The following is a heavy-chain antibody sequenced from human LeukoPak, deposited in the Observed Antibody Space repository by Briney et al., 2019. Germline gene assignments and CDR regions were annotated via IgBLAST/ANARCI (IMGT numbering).Heavy chain of an antibody. D-gene: IGHD2-15*01. CDR2: IHTSGST. J-gene: IGHJ5*02. CDR1: GGSISSGSYY. V-gene: IGHV4-61*02. Sequence: SQTLSLTCTVSGGSISSGSYYWSWIRQPAGEGLEWIGRIHTSGSTNYNPSLKGRVTISVDTSKNQFSLKLSSVTAADTAVYYCARDRTNPYCTGGSCYGRGWFDPWGQGSLVTVSS. CDR3: ARDRTNPYCTGGSCYGRGWFDP.